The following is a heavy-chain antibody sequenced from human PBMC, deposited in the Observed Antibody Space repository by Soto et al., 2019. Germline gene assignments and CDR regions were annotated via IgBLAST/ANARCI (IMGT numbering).Heavy chain of an antibody. V-gene: IGHV3-33*01. D-gene: IGHD3-10*01. CDR2: IWYDGSNK. CDR3: AREGLDYYGSGSYYTLFDY. CDR1: GFTFSSYG. J-gene: IGHJ4*02. Sequence: PGGSLRLSCAASGFTFSSYGMHWVRQAPGKGLEWVAVIWYDGSNKYYADSVKGRFTISRDNSKNTLYLQMNSLRAEDTAVYYCAREGLDYYGSGSYYTLFDYWGQGTLVTVSS.